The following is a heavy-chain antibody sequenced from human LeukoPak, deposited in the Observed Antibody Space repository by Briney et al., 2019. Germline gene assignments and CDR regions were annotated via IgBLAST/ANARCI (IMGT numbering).Heavy chain of an antibody. V-gene: IGHV4-59*11. J-gene: IGHJ6*02. CDR2: ISYSGST. CDR1: GAPISSHL. CDR3: AGAYYCYVSYYNYCYYGVDV. D-gene: IGHD3-10*01. Sequence: PSETLSLTCTVSGAPISSHLWTWIRQSPGKGLEWIGHISYSGSTNSNLSLRSRGTISLDSSKKQFSLRLTSVTAADTAVDYFAGAYYCYVSYYNYCYYGVDVWGQGTTVTVSS.